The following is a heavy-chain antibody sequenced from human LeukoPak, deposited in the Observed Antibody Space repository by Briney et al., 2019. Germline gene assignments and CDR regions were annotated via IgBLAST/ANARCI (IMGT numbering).Heavy chain of an antibody. CDR3: ARADPNSYDSRGFDY. CDR1: RGTFSSYA. Sequence: GASVTDSCQASRGTFSSYAISWVRPARGQGLEWMGGTIPIFGTANYAQKLQGRVTITADKSTSTTYMELSSLRSEDTAVYYCARADPNSYDSRGFDYWGQGTLVTVSS. V-gene: IGHV1-69*06. D-gene: IGHD3-22*01. CDR2: TIPIFGTA. J-gene: IGHJ4*02.